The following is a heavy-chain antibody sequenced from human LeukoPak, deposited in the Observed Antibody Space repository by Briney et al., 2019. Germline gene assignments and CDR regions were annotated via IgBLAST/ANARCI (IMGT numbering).Heavy chain of an antibody. CDR3: ARDCSGGSCYGAFDI. CDR1: GGSISSGGYY. J-gene: IGHJ3*02. Sequence: SQTLSLTCTVSGGSISSGGYYWSWIRQHPGKGLEWIGYIYYSGSTYYNPSLKSRVTISVDTSKNQFSLKLSSVTAADTAVYYCARDCSGGSCYGAFDIWGQGTMVTVSS. V-gene: IGHV4-31*03. CDR2: IYYSGST. D-gene: IGHD2-15*01.